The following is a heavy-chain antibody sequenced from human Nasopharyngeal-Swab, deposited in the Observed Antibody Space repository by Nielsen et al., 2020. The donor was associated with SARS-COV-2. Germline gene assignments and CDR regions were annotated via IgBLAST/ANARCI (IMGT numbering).Heavy chain of an antibody. CDR1: GFSFSSYW. D-gene: IGHD1-26*01. CDR2: IKQDGSEK. Sequence: GGSLRLSCAASGFSFSSYWMNWVRQALGKGLEWVANIKQDGSEKYYVDSVEGRFTISRDNAKNSLYLQMNSLRAEDTAVYYCARDWGLSGSAGWGQGTLVTVSS. CDR3: ARDWGLSGSAG. V-gene: IGHV3-7*01. J-gene: IGHJ4*02.